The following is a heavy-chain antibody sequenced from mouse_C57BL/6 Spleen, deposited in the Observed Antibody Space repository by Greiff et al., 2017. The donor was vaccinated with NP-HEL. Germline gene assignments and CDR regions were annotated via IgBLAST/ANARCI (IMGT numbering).Heavy chain of an antibody. V-gene: IGHV5-16*01. Sequence: EVMLVESEGDLVQPGSSMKLSCTASGFTFSDYYMAWVRQFPEKGLEWVAIINYDGSSTYYLDSLKSRFIISRDNAKNILYLQMSSLKTEDTATYYCTRGVRVAMDYWGQGTSVTVFS. J-gene: IGHJ4*01. CDR2: INYDGSST. CDR3: TRGVRVAMDY. CDR1: GFTFSDYY. D-gene: IGHD2-13*01.